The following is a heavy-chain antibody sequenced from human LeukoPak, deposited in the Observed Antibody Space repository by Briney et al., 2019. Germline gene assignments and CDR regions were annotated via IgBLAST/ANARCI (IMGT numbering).Heavy chain of an antibody. V-gene: IGHV3-23*01. CDR1: GFTFSSFA. CDR3: ARAGYYDYVWGSSNFDY. CDR2: ISGSAGRT. D-gene: IGHD3-16*01. J-gene: IGHJ4*02. Sequence: PGGSLRLSCAASGFTFSSFAMSWVRQAPGKGLEWVSGISGSAGRTYYADSVKGRFTISRDNSKNTLYLQMNSLRAEDTAIYYCARAGYYDYVWGSSNFDYWGRGTLVTVSS.